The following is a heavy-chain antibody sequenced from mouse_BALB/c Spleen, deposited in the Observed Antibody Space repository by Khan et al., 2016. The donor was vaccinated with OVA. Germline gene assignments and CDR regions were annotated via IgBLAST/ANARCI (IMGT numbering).Heavy chain of an antibody. Sequence: EVQLQESGPGLVKPSQSLSLTCTVTGYSITSGYAWNWIRQFPGNKLEWMGYISYSGGTSYNPSLKSRISITRDTSKNQFFLQLNSVTNEDTATYYCARGNYYGYYFDYWGQGTPLTVSS. CDR3: ARGNYYGYYFDY. D-gene: IGHD1-1*01. CDR1: GYSITSGYA. V-gene: IGHV3-2*02. J-gene: IGHJ2*01. CDR2: ISYSGGT.